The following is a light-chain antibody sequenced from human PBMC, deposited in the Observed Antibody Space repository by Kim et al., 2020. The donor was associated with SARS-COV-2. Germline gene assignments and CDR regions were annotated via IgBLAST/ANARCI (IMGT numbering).Light chain of an antibody. Sequence: VALGQTVRITCQGDSLRSYYASWYQQKPGQAPVLVIYGKNNRPSGIPDRFSGSSSGNTTSLTITGAQAEDEADYYCNSRDSSGFRVFGTGTKVTVL. CDR2: GKN. CDR1: SLRSYY. V-gene: IGLV3-19*01. J-gene: IGLJ1*01. CDR3: NSRDSSGFRV.